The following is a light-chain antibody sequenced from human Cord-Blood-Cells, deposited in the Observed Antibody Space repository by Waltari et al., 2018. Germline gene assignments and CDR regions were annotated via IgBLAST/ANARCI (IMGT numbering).Light chain of an antibody. Sequence: DIQMTQSPSSVSASVADRVTITCRASQAISSWLAWYQQKPEKAHKLFIYAASSLQSGVPSRFSGSGSGTDFTLTISSLQPEDFATYYCQQANSFPFTFGPGTKVDIK. CDR3: QQANSFPFT. V-gene: IGKV1-12*01. J-gene: IGKJ3*01. CDR2: AAS. CDR1: QAISSW.